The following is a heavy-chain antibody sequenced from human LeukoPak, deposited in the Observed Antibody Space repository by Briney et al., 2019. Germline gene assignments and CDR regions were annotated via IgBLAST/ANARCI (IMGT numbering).Heavy chain of an antibody. CDR3: ARDAGNYDYVWGSYNGMDV. CDR1: GFTFSSYW. CDR2: IKQDGSEK. J-gene: IGHJ6*02. Sequence: GGSLRLSCAASGFTFSSYWMSWVRQAPGKGLEWVANIKQDGSEKYYVDSVKGRFTISRDNAKNSLYLQMNSLRAEDTAVYYCARDAGNYDYVWGSYNGMDVWGQGTTATVSS. D-gene: IGHD3-16*01. V-gene: IGHV3-7*01.